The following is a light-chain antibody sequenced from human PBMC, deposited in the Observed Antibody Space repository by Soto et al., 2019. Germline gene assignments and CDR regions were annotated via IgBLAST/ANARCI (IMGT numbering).Light chain of an antibody. CDR3: QQYNNWPQLT. J-gene: IGKJ4*01. V-gene: IGKV3-15*01. CDR1: QTVSRN. CDR2: DIS. Sequence: EVVMTQSPATLSVSPGERATLSCRASQTVSRNLAWYQQRPGQAPRLLIYDISNRATGVPARFSGSGSETEFTLTIRSLQSEDFAVYYCQQYNNWPQLTFGGGTKV.